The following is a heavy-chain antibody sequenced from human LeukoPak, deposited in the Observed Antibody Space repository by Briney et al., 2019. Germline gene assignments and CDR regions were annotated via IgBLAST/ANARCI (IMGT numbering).Heavy chain of an antibody. CDR3: ARGGNDFWSGPMDV. J-gene: IGHJ6*03. CDR1: GGSISSGGYY. CDR2: IYYSGST. V-gene: IGHV4-31*03. Sequence: PSETLSLTCTVSGGSISSGGYYWSWIRQHPGKGLEWIGYIYYSGSTYYNPSLKSRVTISVDTSKNQFSLKLSSVTAADTAVYYCARGGNDFWSGPMDVWGKGTTVTVSS. D-gene: IGHD3-3*01.